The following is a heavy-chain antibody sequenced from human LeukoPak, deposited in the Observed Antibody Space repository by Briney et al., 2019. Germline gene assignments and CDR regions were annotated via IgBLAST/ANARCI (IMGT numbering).Heavy chain of an antibody. Sequence: ASVKVSCKASGYTFTSYAMNWARQAPGQGLEWMGWINTNTGNPTYAQGFTGRFVFSLDTSVSTAYLQISSLKAEDTAVYYCTWVVPADRYYYYGMDVWGQGTTVTVSS. D-gene: IGHD2-2*01. CDR1: GYTFTSYA. J-gene: IGHJ6*02. CDR2: INTNTGNP. V-gene: IGHV7-4-1*02. CDR3: TWVVPADRYYYYGMDV.